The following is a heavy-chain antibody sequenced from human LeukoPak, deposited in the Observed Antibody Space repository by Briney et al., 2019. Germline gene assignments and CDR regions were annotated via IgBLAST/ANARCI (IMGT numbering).Heavy chain of an antibody. CDR1: GFTFRSYG. J-gene: IGHJ4*02. CDR2: IKQDGSEK. CDR3: ARSTVVTPFYYFDY. D-gene: IGHD4-23*01. V-gene: IGHV3-7*01. Sequence: QPGGSLRLSCAASGFTFRSYGMHWVRQAPGKGLEWVANIKQDGSEKYYVDSVKGRFTISRDNAKNSLHLQMNSLRAEDTAVYYCARSTVVTPFYYFDYWGQGTLVTVSS.